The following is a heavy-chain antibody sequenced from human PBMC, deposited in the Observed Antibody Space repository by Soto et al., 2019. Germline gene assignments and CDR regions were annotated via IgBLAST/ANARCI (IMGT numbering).Heavy chain of an antibody. V-gene: IGHV3-33*01. D-gene: IGHD6-13*01. CDR2: IWYDGSNK. Sequence: VRQAPGKGLEWVAVIWYDGSNKYYADSVKGRFTISRDNSKNTLYLQMNSLRAEDTAVYYCARDLRDSSSWYVPYYYYYGMDVWGQGTTVTVSS. J-gene: IGHJ6*02. CDR3: ARDLRDSSSWYVPYYYYYGMDV.